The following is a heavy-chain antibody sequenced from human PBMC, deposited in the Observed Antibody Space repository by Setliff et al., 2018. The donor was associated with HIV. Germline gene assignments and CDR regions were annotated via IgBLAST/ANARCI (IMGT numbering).Heavy chain of an antibody. D-gene: IGHD5-18*01. CDR1: GGSISSVSYY. Sequence: PSETLSLTCTVSGGSISSVSYYWSWIRQPAGKGLEWIGSIHQSGSTYYNSSLKSRVTMSVDTSKNKFSLKLSSVTAADTAVYYCARDLGSAYSYAQGRFDPWGQGTLVTVSS. CDR2: IHQSGST. CDR3: ARDLGSAYSYAQGRFDP. J-gene: IGHJ5*02. V-gene: IGHV4-61*02.